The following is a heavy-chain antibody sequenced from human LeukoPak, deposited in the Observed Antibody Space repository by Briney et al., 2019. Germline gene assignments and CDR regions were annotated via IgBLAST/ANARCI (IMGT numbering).Heavy chain of an antibody. CDR3: ATGHSSGWFDY. D-gene: IGHD6-19*01. CDR2: MYNSEIT. J-gene: IGHJ4*02. CDR1: RGSVSSAY. V-gene: IGHV4-59*02. Sequence: SETLSLTCTVSRGSVSSAYWSWLRQPPGKRLEWIGYMYNSEITKYNPSLKSRVTMSLDMSKNQFSLGLTSVSEADTAVYYCATGHSSGWFDYWGQGSLVIVSS.